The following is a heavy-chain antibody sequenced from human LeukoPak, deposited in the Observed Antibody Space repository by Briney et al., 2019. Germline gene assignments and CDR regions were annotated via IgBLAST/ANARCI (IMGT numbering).Heavy chain of an antibody. CDR1: GGSTSGGRYC. Sequence: SETLSHTCIVTGGSTSGGRYCWSWVRQPAGTGLECIGRIYTSGSTNYNPSLKSRVTISVDTSKNQFSLKLSSVTAAYTAVYYCARESEYSSSNYYYYGMDVWGQGTTVTVSS. CDR3: ARESEYSSSNYYYYGMDV. CDR2: IYTSGST. J-gene: IGHJ6*02. D-gene: IGHD6-6*01. V-gene: IGHV4-61*02.